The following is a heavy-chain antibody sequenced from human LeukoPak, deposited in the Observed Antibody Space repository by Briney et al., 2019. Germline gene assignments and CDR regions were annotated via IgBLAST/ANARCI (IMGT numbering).Heavy chain of an antibody. Sequence: SETLSLTCAVYGGSFSGYYWGWIRQPPGKGLEWIGEINHSGSTNYNPSLKSRVTISVDTSKNQFSLKLSSVTAADTAVYYCARGPHNFYGMDVWGQGTTVTVSS. V-gene: IGHV4-34*01. J-gene: IGHJ6*02. CDR1: GGSFSGYY. CDR3: ARGPHNFYGMDV. CDR2: INHSGST.